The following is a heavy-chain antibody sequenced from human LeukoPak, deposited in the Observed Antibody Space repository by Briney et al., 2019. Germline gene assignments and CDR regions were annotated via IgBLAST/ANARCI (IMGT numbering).Heavy chain of an antibody. CDR1: GFTVSTNY. D-gene: IGHD3-10*01. V-gene: IGHV3-53*05. J-gene: IGHJ2*01. Sequence: GGSLRLSCAASGFTVSTNYMNWVRQAPGKGLEWVSILYSGSDTYYPGSVKGRFTISRDSSKNILSLQMKNLRAEDTAVYYCARVGDHFHWYLDLWGRGTLVTVSS. CDR3: ARVGDHFHWYLDL. CDR2: LYSGSDT.